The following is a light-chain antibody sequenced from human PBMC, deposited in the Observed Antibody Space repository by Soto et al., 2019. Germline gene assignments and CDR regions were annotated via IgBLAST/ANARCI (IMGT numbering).Light chain of an antibody. J-gene: IGLJ2*01. V-gene: IGLV1-44*01. Sequence: QSVLTQPPSVSGTPGQRLTISCSGGRSNIASNTVNWYQQLPGTAPKLLLYGNDQRPSGVPGRFSGSKSATSASLAISGLQFDDEAEYFCAAWDDSLSGPIFGGGTKLTVL. CDR2: GND. CDR3: AAWDDSLSGPI. CDR1: RSNIASNT.